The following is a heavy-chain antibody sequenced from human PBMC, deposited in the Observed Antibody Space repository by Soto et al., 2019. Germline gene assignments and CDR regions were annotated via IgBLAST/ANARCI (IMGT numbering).Heavy chain of an antibody. Sequence: PGGSLRLSCAASGFTFSSYSMNWVRQAPGKGLEWVSYISSSSSTIYYADSVKGRFTISRDNAKNSLYLQMNSLRAEDTAVYYCARDGVTGTTNYYYYMDVWGKGTKVTVSS. J-gene: IGHJ6*03. V-gene: IGHV3-48*01. CDR3: ARDGVTGTTNYYYYMDV. CDR1: GFTFSSYS. D-gene: IGHD1-7*01. CDR2: ISSSSSTI.